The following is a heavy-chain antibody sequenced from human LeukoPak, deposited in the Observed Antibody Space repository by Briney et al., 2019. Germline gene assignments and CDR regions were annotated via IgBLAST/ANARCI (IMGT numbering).Heavy chain of an antibody. Sequence: GRSLRLSCAASGFTFSSYAMHWVRQAPGKGLEWVAVISYDGSNKYYADSVKGRFTISRDNSKNTLYLQMNSLRAEDTAVYYCARASITMIVVVLIDYWGQVTLVTVSS. J-gene: IGHJ4*02. CDR3: ARASITMIVVVLIDY. CDR1: GFTFSSYA. D-gene: IGHD3-22*01. CDR2: ISYDGSNK. V-gene: IGHV3-30-3*01.